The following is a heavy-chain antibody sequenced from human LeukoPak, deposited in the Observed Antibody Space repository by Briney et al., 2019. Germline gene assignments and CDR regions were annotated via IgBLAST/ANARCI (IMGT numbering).Heavy chain of an antibody. V-gene: IGHV3-48*03. J-gene: IGHJ6*03. CDR1: GFTFSSYE. D-gene: IGHD5-18*01. Sequence: GGLRLSCAASGFTFSSYEMNWVRQAPGKGLEWVSYISSSGSTIYDADSVKGRFTISRDNANNSLYLQMNSLRAEDTAVYYCARAVRYGYSYGPDYYYYMDVWGKGTTVTVSS. CDR2: ISSSGSTI. CDR3: ARAVRYGYSYGPDYYYYMDV.